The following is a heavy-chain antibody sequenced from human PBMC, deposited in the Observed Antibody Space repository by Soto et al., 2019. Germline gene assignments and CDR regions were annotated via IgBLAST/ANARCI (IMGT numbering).Heavy chain of an antibody. CDR2: IYYSGST. V-gene: IGHV4-59*01. J-gene: IGHJ6*03. CDR3: ARVYAYCSSTSCYSGYYYMDV. D-gene: IGHD2-2*01. CDR1: GGSISSYY. Sequence: PSETLSLTCTVSGGSISSYYWSWIRQPPGKGLEWIGYIYYSGSTNYNPSLKSRVTISVDTSKNQFSLKLSSVTAADTAVYYCARVYAYCSSTSCYSGYYYMDVWGKGTTVTVSS.